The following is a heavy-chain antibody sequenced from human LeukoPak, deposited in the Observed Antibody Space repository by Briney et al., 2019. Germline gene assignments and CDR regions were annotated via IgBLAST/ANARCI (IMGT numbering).Heavy chain of an antibody. V-gene: IGHV1-24*01. Sequence: GASVKVSCKVSGYTLTELSMHWVRQAPGKGLEWMGGFDPEDGETIYAQKFQGRVTMTEDTSTDTAYMELSSLRSEDTAVYYCATAHPPYSSSWTIDYWGQGTLVTVSS. D-gene: IGHD6-13*01. CDR2: FDPEDGET. J-gene: IGHJ4*02. CDR1: GYTLTELS. CDR3: ATAHPPYSSSWTIDY.